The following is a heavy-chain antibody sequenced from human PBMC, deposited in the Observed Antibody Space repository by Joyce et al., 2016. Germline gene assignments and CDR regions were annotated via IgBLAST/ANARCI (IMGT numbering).Heavy chain of an antibody. V-gene: IGHV5-10-1*03. CDR1: GYNFTNFW. Sequence: EVQLVQSGAEVKKPGESLKISCTGSGYNFTNFWIGWVRQMPGKALEWMGRIEPSDSYTNYSPSFQGHVTISTDKSISTAYLQWRSLKASDTAIYYCARRHYGSGSYPLWGRGTLVTVSS. CDR2: IEPSDSYT. D-gene: IGHD3-10*01. CDR3: ARRHYGSGSYPL. J-gene: IGHJ4*02.